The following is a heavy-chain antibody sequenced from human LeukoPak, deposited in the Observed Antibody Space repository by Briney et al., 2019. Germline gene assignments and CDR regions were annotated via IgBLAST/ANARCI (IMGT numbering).Heavy chain of an antibody. CDR3: ARPRQLPFLGFDP. CDR2: INHSGST. Sequence: PSETLSPTCAVYGGSFSGYYWSWIRQPPGKGLEWIGEINHSGSTNYNPSLKSRVTISVDTSKNQLSLKLSSVTAADTAVYYCARPRQLPFLGFDPWGQGTLVTVSS. D-gene: IGHD2-2*01. CDR1: GGSFSGYY. J-gene: IGHJ5*02. V-gene: IGHV4-34*01.